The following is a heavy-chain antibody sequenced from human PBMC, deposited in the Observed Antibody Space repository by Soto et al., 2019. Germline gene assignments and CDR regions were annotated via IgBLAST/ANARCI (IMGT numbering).Heavy chain of an antibody. Sequence: GGSLRLSCAASGFTFSSYAMSWVRQAPGKGLEWVSAISGGGGSTDYVDSVKGRFTISRDISKNTLYLQMNSLRAEDKAVYYPAKLQAYSYGPGAYFDYWGQGTLVTVSS. V-gene: IGHV3-23*01. CDR2: ISGGGGST. CDR3: AKLQAYSYGPGAYFDY. J-gene: IGHJ4*02. CDR1: GFTFSSYA. D-gene: IGHD5-18*01.